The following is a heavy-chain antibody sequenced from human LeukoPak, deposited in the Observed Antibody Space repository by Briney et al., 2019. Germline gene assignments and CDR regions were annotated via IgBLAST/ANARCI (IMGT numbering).Heavy chain of an antibody. CDR3: ASGRQLGY. CDR1: GFPFSNYW. Sequence: GGALSLSCAASGFPFSNYWMSWVRQAPGKGLEWVDNIMGDGSEKYYVDSVKGRFTISRDNARNSLYLQMNSLRAEDTAVYYCASGRQLGYWGQGTLVTVSS. CDR2: IMGDGSEK. V-gene: IGHV3-7*01. J-gene: IGHJ4*02. D-gene: IGHD6-13*01.